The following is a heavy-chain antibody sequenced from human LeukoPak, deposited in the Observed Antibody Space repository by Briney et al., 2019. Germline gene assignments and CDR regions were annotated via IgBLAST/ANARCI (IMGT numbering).Heavy chain of an antibody. Sequence: SETLSLTCSVSGGSINSGNYFWAWIRQPPGKGLEWIGSVSYSGNTYYNPSLKSRVTISVDTSKNHFSLKLSSVTAADTAMYSCARGNSYGPHDAFDIWGQGTMDTISS. CDR2: VSYSGNT. J-gene: IGHJ3*02. CDR3: ARGNSYGPHDAFDI. CDR1: GGSINSGNYF. V-gene: IGHV4-39*07. D-gene: IGHD3-16*01.